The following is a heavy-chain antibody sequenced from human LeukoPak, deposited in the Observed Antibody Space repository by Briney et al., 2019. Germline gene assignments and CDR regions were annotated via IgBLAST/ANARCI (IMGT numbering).Heavy chain of an antibody. J-gene: IGHJ4*02. CDR1: GGSISSYY. V-gene: IGHV4-59*01. CDR3: ARVEYYDFWSGYYI. Sequence: SETLSLACTVSGGSISSYYWSWIRQPPGKGLEWIGYIYYSGSTNYNPSLKSRVTISVDTSKNQFSLKLSSVTAADTAVYYCARVEYYDFWSGYYIWGQGTLVTVSS. CDR2: IYYSGST. D-gene: IGHD3-3*01.